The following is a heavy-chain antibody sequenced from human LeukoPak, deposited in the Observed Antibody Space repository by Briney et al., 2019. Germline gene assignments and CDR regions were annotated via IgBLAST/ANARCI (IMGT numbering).Heavy chain of an antibody. Sequence: PGGSLRLSCAASGFTFSSSTLTWVRQPPGKGLEWIGSIYYSGSTYYNPSLKSRVTISVDTSKNQFSLKLSSVTAADTAVYYCARRRHSGYEDYWGQGTLVTVSS. CDR1: GFTFSSST. D-gene: IGHD5-12*01. J-gene: IGHJ4*02. V-gene: IGHV4-39*01. CDR3: ARRRHSGYEDY. CDR2: IYYSGST.